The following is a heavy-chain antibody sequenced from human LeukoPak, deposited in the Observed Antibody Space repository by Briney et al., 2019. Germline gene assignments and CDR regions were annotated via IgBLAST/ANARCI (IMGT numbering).Heavy chain of an antibody. D-gene: IGHD3-22*01. Sequence: GGSLRLSCAASGFTFSTYEMNWARQAPGKGLEWVSYISSSGSTIYYADSVKGRFTISRDNAKNSLYLQMNSLRVEDTAVYYCASKYYYDNSGYSWGQGTLVTVSS. CDR2: ISSSGSTI. J-gene: IGHJ5*02. V-gene: IGHV3-48*03. CDR3: ASKYYYDNSGYS. CDR1: GFTFSTYE.